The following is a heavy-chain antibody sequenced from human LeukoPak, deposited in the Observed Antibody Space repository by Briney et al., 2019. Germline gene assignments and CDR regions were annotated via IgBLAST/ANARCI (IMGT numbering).Heavy chain of an antibody. CDR1: GFTVSSND. CDR2: IYSGGST. V-gene: IGHV3-53*01. CDR3: AKDRGGIVVVVAATFDY. D-gene: IGHD2-15*01. Sequence: GGSLRLSCAASGFTVSSNDMSWVRQAPGKGLEWVSVIYSGGSTYYADSVKGRFTISRDNSKNTLYLQMNSLRAEDTAVYYCAKDRGGIVVVVAATFDYWGQGTLVTVSS. J-gene: IGHJ4*02.